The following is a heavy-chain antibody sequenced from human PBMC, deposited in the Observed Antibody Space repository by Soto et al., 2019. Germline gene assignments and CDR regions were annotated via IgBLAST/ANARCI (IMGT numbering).Heavy chain of an antibody. J-gene: IGHJ4*02. D-gene: IGHD3-16*01. Sequence: GGSLRLSCAASGFTFDDYAMHWVRQAPGKGLEWVSGISWNSGSIGYADSVKGRFTISRDNAKNSLYLQMNSLRAEDTALYYCAKTQNGAYERGTFDYWGQGTLVTVSS. CDR1: GFTFDDYA. V-gene: IGHV3-9*01. CDR2: ISWNSGSI. CDR3: AKTQNGAYERGTFDY.